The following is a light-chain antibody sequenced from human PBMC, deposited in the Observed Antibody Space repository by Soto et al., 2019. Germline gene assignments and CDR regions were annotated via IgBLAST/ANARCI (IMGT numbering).Light chain of an antibody. J-gene: IGLJ2*01. CDR1: SSDVGDYDY. CDR2: DVS. V-gene: IGLV2-14*01. CDR3: SSYTSSSIFVV. Sequence: QSALTQPASVSGSPGQSITISCSGTSSDVGDYDYVSWYQQHPGKAHKLMIYDVSNRPSWVSNRFSGSKSGNTASLIISGLQAEDGADYYGSSYTSSSIFVVFGGGTKLTVL.